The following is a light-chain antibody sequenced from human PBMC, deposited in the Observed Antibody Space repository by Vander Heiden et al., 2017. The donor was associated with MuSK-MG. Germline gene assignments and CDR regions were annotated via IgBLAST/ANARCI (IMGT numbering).Light chain of an antibody. J-gene: IGKJ2*01. CDR3: QQHNSPPRT. CDR2: CAS. Sequence: IVMTQSPDSLAVSLVESASINCKASQSVLSTSNNKSYLAWYQRKPGQPPKLLIYCASTRESGVPDRFSGSGSGTDFTLTISSLQAEDVAVYYCQQHNSPPRTFGQGTKLEIK. CDR1: QSVLSTSNNKSY. V-gene: IGKV4-1*01.